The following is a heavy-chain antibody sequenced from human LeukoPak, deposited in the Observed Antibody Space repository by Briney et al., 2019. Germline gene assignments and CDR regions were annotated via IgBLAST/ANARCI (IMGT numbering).Heavy chain of an antibody. V-gene: IGHV1-46*01. Sequence: TVKLFCKASRYTFTSYYIHWVRHAPGQGLEWMGIINPSGGSTSYAQKCQGRVTMTRDMSTSTVYMELSSLRSEDTAVYYCARERITGDWFDPWGQGTLVTVSS. J-gene: IGHJ5*02. CDR1: RYTFTSYY. D-gene: IGHD1-14*01. CDR3: ARERITGDWFDP. CDR2: INPSGGST.